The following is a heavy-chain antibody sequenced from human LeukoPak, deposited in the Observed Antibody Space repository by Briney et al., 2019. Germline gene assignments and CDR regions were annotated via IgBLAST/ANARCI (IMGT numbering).Heavy chain of an antibody. V-gene: IGHV4-34*01. CDR2: INHSGST. Sequence: SETLSLTCAIYGGSFSGYYWSWIRQPPRKGLEWIGEINHSGSTNYNPSLKSRVTISVDTSKNQFSLKLSSVTAADTAVYYCARGGEYLAELDYWGQGTLVTVSS. D-gene: IGHD7-27*01. CDR1: GGSFSGYY. J-gene: IGHJ4*02. CDR3: ARGGEYLAELDY.